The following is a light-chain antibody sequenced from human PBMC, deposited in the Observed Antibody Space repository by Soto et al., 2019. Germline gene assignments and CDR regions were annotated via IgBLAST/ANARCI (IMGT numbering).Light chain of an antibody. V-gene: IGKV4-1*01. J-gene: IGKJ1*01. CDR1: QSVLYSSNNKNY. Sequence: DIVMTQSPDSLAVSLGERATINCKSSQSVLYSSNNKNYLGWYQQKPGQSPNLLIYWASTRESGVPDRFSGSGSGTEFTLTISSLQAEDVAVYYCQQYYTYPWTFGQGTKVEIK. CDR2: WAS. CDR3: QQYYTYPWT.